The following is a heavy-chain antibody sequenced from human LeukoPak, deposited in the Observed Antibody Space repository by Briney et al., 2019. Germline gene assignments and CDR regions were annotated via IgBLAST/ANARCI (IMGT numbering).Heavy chain of an antibody. V-gene: IGHV3-21*01. J-gene: IGHJ6*03. CDR1: GFTFSLYS. CDR3: AELGITMIGGV. D-gene: IGHD3-10*02. Sequence: PGGSLRLSCAASGFTFSLYSITWVRQTPGRGLEWVSSISSSGSYIYYADSVKGRFTVSRDNAKNSLSLQMNSLRAEDTAVYYCAELGITMIGGVWGKGTTVTISS. CDR2: ISSSGSYI.